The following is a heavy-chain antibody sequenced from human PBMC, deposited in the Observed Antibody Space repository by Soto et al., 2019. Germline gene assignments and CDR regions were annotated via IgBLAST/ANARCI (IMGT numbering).Heavy chain of an antibody. CDR2: IYYSGST. CDR1: GRSISSYY. CDR3: ARGYDSSGVDY. D-gene: IGHD3-22*01. J-gene: IGHJ4*02. Sequence: SETLSLTCTVSGRSISSYYWSWLRQPPGKGVEWIGYIYYSGSTNYNPSLKSRVTISVDTSKNRFSLKLSSVTAADTAVYYCARGYDSSGVDYWGQGTLVTVSS. V-gene: IGHV4-59*01.